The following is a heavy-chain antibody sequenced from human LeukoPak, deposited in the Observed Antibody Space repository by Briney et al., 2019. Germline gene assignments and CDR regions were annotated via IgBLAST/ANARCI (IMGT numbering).Heavy chain of an antibody. Sequence: ASVKVSCKASGYTFTSYGISWVRQAPGQGLEWMGWISAYNGNTNYAQKLQGRVTMTTDTSTSTAYMELRSLRSDDTAVYYCAREKVARYNWNDADYWGQGTLVTVSS. CDR3: AREKVARYNWNDADY. CDR2: ISAYNGNT. D-gene: IGHD1-20*01. J-gene: IGHJ4*02. V-gene: IGHV1-18*01. CDR1: GYTFTSYG.